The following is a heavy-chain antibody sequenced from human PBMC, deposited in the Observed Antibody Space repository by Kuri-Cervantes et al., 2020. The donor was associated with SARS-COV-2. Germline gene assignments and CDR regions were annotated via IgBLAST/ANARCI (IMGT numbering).Heavy chain of an antibody. CDR3: ARQGSIAAAGTIPHPPGWFDP. CDR1: GYSFTSYW. V-gene: IGHV5-51*01. D-gene: IGHD6-13*01. CDR2: IYPGDSDT. Sequence: GSSLKISCKGSGYSFTSYWIGWVRQIPGKGLEWVGIIYPGDSDTRYSPSFQGQVTISADKSISTAYLQWSSLKASDTAMYYCARQGSIAAAGTIPHPPGWFDPRGQGTLVTVSS. J-gene: IGHJ5*02.